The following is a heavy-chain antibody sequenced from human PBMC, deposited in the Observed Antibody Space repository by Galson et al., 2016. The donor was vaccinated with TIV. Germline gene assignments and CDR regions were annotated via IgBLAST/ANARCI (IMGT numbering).Heavy chain of an antibody. CDR1: GLTSNSYG. V-gene: IGHV3-33*01. CDR3: ARDNSGLTNFRVAQGWFDP. J-gene: IGHJ5*02. CDR2: TWYDGSNE. D-gene: IGHD3-3*01. Sequence: SLRLSCAASGLTSNSYGIHWVRQAPGKGLEWVAVTWYDGSNEYYAESVKGRFTISRDSAKNTMHLQMNSLRPEDTAVYYCARDNSGLTNFRVAQGWFDPWGQGTLVTVSS.